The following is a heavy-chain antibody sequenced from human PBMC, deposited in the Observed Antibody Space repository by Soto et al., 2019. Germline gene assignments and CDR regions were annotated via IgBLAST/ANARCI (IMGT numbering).Heavy chain of an antibody. Sequence: QITLKESGPALVKPTQTLTLTCTFSGFSLSTSGVGVGWIRQPPGKALEWLALIYWDGDKRYSPSLKSRLTITKDTSTNQVVLTLTNMDPVDTATYYCAHLAEDDRSETYWYLDLWGRGTLVTVSS. D-gene: IGHD3-22*01. CDR3: AHLAEDDRSETYWYLDL. V-gene: IGHV2-5*02. J-gene: IGHJ2*01. CDR1: GFSLSTSGVG. CDR2: IYWDGDK.